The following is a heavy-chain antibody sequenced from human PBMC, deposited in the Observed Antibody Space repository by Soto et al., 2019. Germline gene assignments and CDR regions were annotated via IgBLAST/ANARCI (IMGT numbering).Heavy chain of an antibody. CDR1: GFTFSGSA. D-gene: IGHD1-1*01. V-gene: IGHV3-73*01. Sequence: GGSLRLSCAASGFTFSGSAMHWVRQASGKGLEWVGRIRSKANSYATAYAASVKGRFTISRDDSKNTAYLQMNSLKTEDTAVYYCTRGNWNVAPYYYYYMDVWGKRTTVTVSS. J-gene: IGHJ6*03. CDR2: IRSKANSYAT. CDR3: TRGNWNVAPYYYYYMDV.